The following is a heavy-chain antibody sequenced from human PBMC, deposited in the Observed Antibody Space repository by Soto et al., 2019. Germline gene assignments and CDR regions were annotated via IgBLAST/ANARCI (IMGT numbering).Heavy chain of an antibody. CDR1: GGSFSGYY. CDR2: IERGGST. D-gene: IGHD3-10*01. Sequence: QVQLQQWGAGLLKPSETLSLTCAVYGGSFSGYYWSWVRQPPGKGLEWIGEIERGGSTNYNPSLKSRVDISVATSKNQFSLKVNSVTAADTAVYYCARGYGSGSYWAYWGQGTLVTVSS. J-gene: IGHJ4*02. CDR3: ARGYGSGSYWAY. V-gene: IGHV4-34*02.